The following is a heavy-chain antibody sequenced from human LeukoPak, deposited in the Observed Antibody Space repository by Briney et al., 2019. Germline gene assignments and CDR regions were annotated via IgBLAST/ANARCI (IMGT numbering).Heavy chain of an antibody. CDR3: ARDLSSTPNWEFDY. CDR2: INADSGGP. D-gene: IGHD7-27*01. J-gene: IGHJ4*02. Sequence: VATVKVFCKASGYTFSGYFIHWVRQAAGQRLEWMGRINADSGGPEYPPNFQGRVTMTRDTSTTTASMELSRLTSDDTAVYYCARDLSSTPNWEFDYWGQGTLVTVSS. V-gene: IGHV1-2*06. CDR1: GYTFSGYF.